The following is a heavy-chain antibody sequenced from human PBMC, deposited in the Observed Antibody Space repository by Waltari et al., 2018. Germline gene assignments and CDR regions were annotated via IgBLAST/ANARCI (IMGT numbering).Heavy chain of an antibody. CDR1: GGSFSGYY. V-gene: IGHV4-34*01. Sequence: QVQLQQWGAGLLKPSETLSLTCAVYGGSFSGYYWSWTRQPPGKGLEWIGEINHSGSTNYNPSLKSRVTISVDTSKNQFSLKLSSVTAADTAVYYCARVATVTTKVDYWGQGTLVTVSS. CDR3: ARVATVTTKVDY. D-gene: IGHD4-17*01. CDR2: INHSGST. J-gene: IGHJ4*02.